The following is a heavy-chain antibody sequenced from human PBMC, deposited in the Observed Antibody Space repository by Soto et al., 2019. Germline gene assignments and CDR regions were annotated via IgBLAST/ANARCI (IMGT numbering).Heavy chain of an antibody. CDR3: ARVYCSSTSCYLDY. CDR2: IYYSGST. V-gene: IGHV4-59*01. J-gene: IGHJ4*02. D-gene: IGHD2-2*01. CDR1: GGSISSYY. Sequence: SETLSLTCTLSGGSISSYYWSWIRQPPGKGLEWIGYIYYSGSTNYNPSLKSRVTISVDTSKNQFSLKLSSVTAADTAVYYCARVYCSSTSCYLDYWGQGTLVTVSS.